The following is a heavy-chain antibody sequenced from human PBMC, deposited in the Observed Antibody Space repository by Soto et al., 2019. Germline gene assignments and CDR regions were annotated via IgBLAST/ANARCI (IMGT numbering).Heavy chain of an antibody. Sequence: QLQLQESGSGLVKPSQTLSLTCAVSGGSISSGDHSWNWIRQPPGKVLEWIGYIYYGGSTYYNPSLQSRVTMSVDRSRNQFSLKLNSVTAADTAVYYCARVRREYDNSGPVDYWGQGTLVTVSS. CDR3: ARVRREYDNSGPVDY. V-gene: IGHV4-30-2*01. CDR2: IYYGGST. D-gene: IGHD3-22*01. CDR1: GGSISSGDHS. J-gene: IGHJ4*02.